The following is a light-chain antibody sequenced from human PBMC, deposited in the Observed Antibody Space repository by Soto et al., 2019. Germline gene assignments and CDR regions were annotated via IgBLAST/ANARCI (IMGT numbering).Light chain of an antibody. CDR1: QSISSTY. Sequence: EIVLTQSHGALSLSPGERATLSCRASQSISSTYLTWYHQRPGQAPRLLIYDASRRATGIPDRFSGSGSGTDFSLTISRLEPEDFAVYYCQHYDSARWTFGLGTKVDI. V-gene: IGKV3-20*01. J-gene: IGKJ1*01. CDR3: QHYDSARWT. CDR2: DAS.